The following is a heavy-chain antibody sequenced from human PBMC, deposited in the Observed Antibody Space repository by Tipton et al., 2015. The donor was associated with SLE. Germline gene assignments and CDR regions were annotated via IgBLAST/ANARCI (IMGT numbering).Heavy chain of an antibody. J-gene: IGHJ3*02. V-gene: IGHV4-59*01. CDR1: GGSISSYY. CDR2: IYYSGST. Sequence: TLSLTCTVSGGSISSYYWSWIRQPPGKGLEWIGYIYYSGSTNYNPSLKSRVTISVDTSKNQFSLKLSSVTAADTAVYYCARRNWYDAFDIWGQGTMVTVSS. CDR3: ARRNWYDAFDI. D-gene: IGHD1-1*01.